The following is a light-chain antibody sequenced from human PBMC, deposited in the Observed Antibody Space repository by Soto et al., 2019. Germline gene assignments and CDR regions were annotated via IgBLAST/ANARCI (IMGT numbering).Light chain of an antibody. CDR1: SSDVGGYNY. CDR3: SSYTTISTLEV. J-gene: IGLJ3*02. V-gene: IGLV2-14*01. CDR2: EVS. Sequence: QSALTQPASVSGSPGQSITISCTGTSSDVGGYNYVSWYQQHPGKAPKLMIYEVSNRPSGVSNRFSGSKSGNTVSLTISGLQAEDEADYYCSSYTTISTLEVFGGGTQLTVL.